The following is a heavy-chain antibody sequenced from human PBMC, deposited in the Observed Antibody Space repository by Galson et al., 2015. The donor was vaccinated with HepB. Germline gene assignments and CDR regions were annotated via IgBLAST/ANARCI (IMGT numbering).Heavy chain of an antibody. Sequence: SVKVSCKASGYTFTSYGISWVRQAPGQGLEWMGWISAYNGNTNYAQKLQGRVTMTTDTSTSTAYMELRSLRSDDTAVYYCARDKRSMIEEPYYYYGMDVWGQGTTVTVSS. D-gene: IGHD3-22*01. CDR1: GYTFTSYG. CDR3: ARDKRSMIEEPYYYYGMDV. J-gene: IGHJ6*02. CDR2: ISAYNGNT. V-gene: IGHV1-18*01.